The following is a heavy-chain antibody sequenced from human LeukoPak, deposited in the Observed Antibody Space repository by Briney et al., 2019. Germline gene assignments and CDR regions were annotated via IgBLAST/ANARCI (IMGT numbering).Heavy chain of an antibody. V-gene: IGHV4-34*01. CDR2: INHSGST. D-gene: IGHD2-21*02. Sequence: PSETLSLTCAVYGESFSDYYWSWNRQPPGKGLEWIGEINHSGSTNYSPSLKSRVTISVNTSKNQFSLKLSSVTAADTAVYYCARLPTPYCSGDCYGNAFDIWGQGTMVTVSS. J-gene: IGHJ3*02. CDR1: GESFSDYY. CDR3: ARLPTPYCSGDCYGNAFDI.